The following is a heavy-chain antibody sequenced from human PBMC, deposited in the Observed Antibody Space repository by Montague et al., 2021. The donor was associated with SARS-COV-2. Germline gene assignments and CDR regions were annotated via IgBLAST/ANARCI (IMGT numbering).Heavy chain of an antibody. J-gene: IGHJ3*02. CDR2: INNRETT. V-gene: IGHV4-34*01. CDR1: GGSFGGSF. Sequence: SETLSLTCAVYGGSFGGSFWTWIRYRQGQGLEWLGEINNRETTKSNPSVERRVLMSVDTSKTQFALRLTSVTVADTAVYYCAKTGGFSEILADYDNPRDVPVRHRQKDVQPPRRAFDIWGQGQLVTVSS. D-gene: IGHD3-9*01. CDR3: AKTGGFSEILADYDNPRDVPVRHRQKDVQPPRRAFDI.